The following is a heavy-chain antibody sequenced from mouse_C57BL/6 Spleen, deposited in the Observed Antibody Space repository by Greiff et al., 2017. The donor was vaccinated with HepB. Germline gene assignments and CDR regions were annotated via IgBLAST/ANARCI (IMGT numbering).Heavy chain of an antibody. CDR2: IDPETGGT. V-gene: IGHV1-15*01. Sequence: VQLQQSGAELVRPGASVTLSCKASGYTFTDYEMHWVKQTPVHGLEWIGAIDPETGGTAYNQKFKGKAILTADKSSSTAYMELRRLTSEDSAVYYCTRHGSSYRRFAYWGQGTLVTVSA. J-gene: IGHJ3*01. CDR1: GYTFTDYE. CDR3: TRHGSSYRRFAY. D-gene: IGHD1-1*01.